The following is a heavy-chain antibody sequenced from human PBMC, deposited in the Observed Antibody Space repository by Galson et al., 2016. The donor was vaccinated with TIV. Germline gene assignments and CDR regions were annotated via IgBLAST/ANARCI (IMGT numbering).Heavy chain of an antibody. CDR2: ISYTGDST. J-gene: IGHJ4*02. Sequence: SLRLSCAASGFTFSTYAMNWLRQAPGKGLEWVSTISYTGDSTYYTDSVKGRFTISRDNSKNTLYLQMNSLRAEDTAIYYCVKVRVRGVYYFDYWGQGTLVTVSS. V-gene: IGHV3-23*01. CDR1: GFTFSTYA. CDR3: VKVRVRGVYYFDY. D-gene: IGHD3-10*01.